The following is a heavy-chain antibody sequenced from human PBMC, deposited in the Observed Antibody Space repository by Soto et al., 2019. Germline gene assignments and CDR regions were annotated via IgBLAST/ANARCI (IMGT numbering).Heavy chain of an antibody. D-gene: IGHD6-19*01. J-gene: IGHJ1*01. CDR2: ISGSGDST. CDR3: AKGVPGIAVAGTGYFQH. Sequence: GGSLRLSCAASGFTFISYAMSGVRQAPGKGLEWVSGISGSGDSTYYADSVKGRFTISRDNSKNTLYLQMNSLRAEDTAVYYCAKGVPGIAVAGTGYFQHWGQGT. CDR1: GFTFISYA. V-gene: IGHV3-23*01.